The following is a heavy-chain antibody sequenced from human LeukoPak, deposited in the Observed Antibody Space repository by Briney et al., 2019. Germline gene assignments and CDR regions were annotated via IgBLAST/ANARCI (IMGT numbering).Heavy chain of an antibody. Sequence: GESLKISCKGSGYSFTSYWIGWVRQMPGKGLEWMGIIYPGESDTKYSPSFQGQVTISADKSISTAYLQWGSLKASVTAMYYCARTHSNYMIDYWGQGALVTVSS. CDR2: IYPGESDT. V-gene: IGHV5-51*01. CDR3: ARTHSNYMIDY. J-gene: IGHJ4*02. CDR1: GYSFTSYW. D-gene: IGHD4-11*01.